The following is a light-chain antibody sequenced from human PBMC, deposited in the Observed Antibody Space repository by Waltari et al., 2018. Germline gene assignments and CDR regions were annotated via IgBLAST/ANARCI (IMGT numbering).Light chain of an antibody. CDR3: LQHNRFPYS. CDR1: HDISSY. J-gene: IGKJ2*03. V-gene: IGKV1-17*01. CDR2: AAT. Sequence: DIQMTQSPSSLSASVGDTVTITCRASHDISSYLNWFQQKPGKAPKLLIYAATTLQSGVPSRLSGSGSGTDFTLTISSLQPEDFASYYCLQHNRFPYSFGQGTKVEIK.